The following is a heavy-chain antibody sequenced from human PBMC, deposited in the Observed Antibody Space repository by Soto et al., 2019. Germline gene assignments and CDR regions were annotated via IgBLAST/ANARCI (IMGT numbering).Heavy chain of an antibody. V-gene: IGHV3-48*03. J-gene: IGHJ5*02. D-gene: IGHD4-17*01. CDR1: GFTFSSYE. Sequence: GGSLRLSCAASGFTFSSYEMNWVRQAPGKGLEWVSYISSSGSTIYYADSVKGRFTISRDNAKNSLYLQMNSLRAEDTAVYYCARGDYANWFDPWGQGTLVTVSS. CDR2: ISSSGSTI. CDR3: ARGDYANWFDP.